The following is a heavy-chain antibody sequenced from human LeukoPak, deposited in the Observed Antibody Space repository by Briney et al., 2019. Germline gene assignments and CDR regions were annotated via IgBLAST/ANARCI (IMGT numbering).Heavy chain of an antibody. Sequence: ASVKVSCKASGYTFTSYYMHWVRQAPGQGLEWMGRINPSGGSTSYAQKFQGRVTMTRDMSTSTVYMELSSLRSDDTAVYYCASGKGVVAAYDAFDIWGQATMVTVSS. CDR3: ASGKGVVAAYDAFDI. CDR2: INPSGGST. D-gene: IGHD2-15*01. V-gene: IGHV1-46*01. J-gene: IGHJ3*02. CDR1: GYTFTSYY.